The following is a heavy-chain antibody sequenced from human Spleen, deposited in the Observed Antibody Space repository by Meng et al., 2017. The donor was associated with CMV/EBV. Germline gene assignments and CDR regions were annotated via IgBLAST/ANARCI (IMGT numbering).Heavy chain of an antibody. CDR1: GGAFSGYY. J-gene: IGHJ4*02. CDR3: AVRGWNYGY. D-gene: IGHD1-7*01. Sequence: QVQLQQWGAGLVKPSETLSLTGAVYGGAFSGYYWSCIRQPPGKGLEWIGEINHSGSTNYNPSLKSRVTISVDTSKNQFSLKLSSVTAADTAVYYCAVRGWNYGYWGQGTLVTVSS. V-gene: IGHV4-34*01. CDR2: INHSGST.